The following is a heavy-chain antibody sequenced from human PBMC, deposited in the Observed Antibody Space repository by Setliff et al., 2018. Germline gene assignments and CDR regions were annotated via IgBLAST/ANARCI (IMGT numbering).Heavy chain of an antibody. CDR2: IITNTGKT. V-gene: IGHV1-18*01. CDR1: GYTFTNYG. CDR3: ARFGGSCSSSSCYASDL. J-gene: IGHJ3*01. D-gene: IGHD2-2*01. Sequence: ASVKVSCKASGYTFTNYGFTWVRQAPGQGLEWMGMIITNTGKTSYPKKFQGRVTMTTDTYTGTGYMELRSLTSDDTAVYFCARFGGSCSSSSCYASDLWGQGTMVTISS.